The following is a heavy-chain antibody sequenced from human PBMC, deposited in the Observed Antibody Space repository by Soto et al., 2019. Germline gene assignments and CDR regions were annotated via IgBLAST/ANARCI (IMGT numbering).Heavy chain of an antibody. CDR2: IYYSGST. V-gene: IGHV4-59*08. D-gene: IGHD6-19*01. Sequence: SETLSLTCTVTGGSISSYYSSWIRQPPGKGLEWIGYIYYSGSTNYNPSLKSRVTISVDTSKNQFSLKLSSVTAADTAVYYCARTYSSGFDYWGQGTLVTVSS. CDR1: GGSISSYY. J-gene: IGHJ4*02. CDR3: ARTYSSGFDY.